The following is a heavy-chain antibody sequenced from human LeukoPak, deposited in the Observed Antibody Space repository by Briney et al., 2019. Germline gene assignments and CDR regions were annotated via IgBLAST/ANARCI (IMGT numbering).Heavy chain of an antibody. D-gene: IGHD3-10*01. CDR1: GGSISSSSYY. Sequence: KPSETLSLTCTVSGGSISSSSYYWGWIRQPPGKGLEWIGSIYYSGSTYYNPSLKSRVTISVDTSKNQFSLKLSSVTAADTAVYYCATYRVLLWFGDPIPPYYFDYWGQGTLVTVSS. J-gene: IGHJ4*02. CDR2: IYYSGST. V-gene: IGHV4-39*07. CDR3: ATYRVLLWFGDPIPPYYFDY.